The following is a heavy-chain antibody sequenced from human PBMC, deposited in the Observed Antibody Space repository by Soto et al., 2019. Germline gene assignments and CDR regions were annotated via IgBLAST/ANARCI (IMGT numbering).Heavy chain of an antibody. CDR2: IYYSGST. J-gene: IGHJ5*02. V-gene: IGHV4-31*03. CDR1: GGSISSGGYY. Sequence: PSETLSLTCTVPGGSISSGGYYWSWIRQHPGKGLEWIGYIYYSGSTYYNPSLKSRVTISVDTSKNQFSLKLSSVTAADTAVYYCAREGYCSAGSCPQLWFDPWGQGTLVTASS. D-gene: IGHD2-15*01. CDR3: AREGYCSAGSCPQLWFDP.